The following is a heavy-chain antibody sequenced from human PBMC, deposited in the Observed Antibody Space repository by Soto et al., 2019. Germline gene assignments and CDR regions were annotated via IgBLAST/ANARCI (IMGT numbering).Heavy chain of an antibody. Sequence: GPLSLSCAASGFTFSSYAMSWVRQAPGKGLGWVSTINGAGSHTYYADSMKGRFTISRDNSKNTLSLQMNSLRAEDTAVYYCSKNIDTMLVVFINSFDYWGQGTLVTVSS. CDR3: SKNIDTMLVVFINSFDY. CDR1: GFTFSSYA. V-gene: IGHV3-23*01. J-gene: IGHJ4*02. CDR2: INGAGSHT. D-gene: IGHD3-22*01.